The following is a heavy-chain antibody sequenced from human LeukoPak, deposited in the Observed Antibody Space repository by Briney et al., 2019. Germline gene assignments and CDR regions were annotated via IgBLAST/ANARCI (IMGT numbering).Heavy chain of an antibody. CDR1: GFTFSTNA. CDR3: AKDRVTAAGYYFEY. CDR2: ISGSGGRT. J-gene: IGHJ4*02. D-gene: IGHD6-13*01. Sequence: GGSLRLSCAASGFTFSTNAMSWVRQAPGKGPQWVSAISGSGGRTFYADSVKGRFTISRDNSQNTLYLQMNSLRIEDSAVYYCAKDRVTAAGYYFEYWGQGTLVTVSS. V-gene: IGHV3-23*01.